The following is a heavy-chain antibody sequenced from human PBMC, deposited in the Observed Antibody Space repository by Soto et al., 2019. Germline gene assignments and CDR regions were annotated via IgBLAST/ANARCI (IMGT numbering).Heavy chain of an antibody. Sequence: QVQLQESGPGLVRPSQTLSPTCSVSGASIYNGAYFWSWIRQSPGKGLEWIGHIHNSGSPYNYPSLKSRMTISADTAMHQFALARTSVTAADTAMYDCARGSTTEKVDSWGQGILVTVSS. J-gene: IGHJ4*02. V-gene: IGHV4-30-4*01. CDR1: GASIYNGAYF. CDR2: IHNSGSP. CDR3: ARGSTTEKVDS.